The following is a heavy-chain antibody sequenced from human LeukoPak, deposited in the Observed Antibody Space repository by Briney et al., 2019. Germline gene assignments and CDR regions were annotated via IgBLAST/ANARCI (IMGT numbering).Heavy chain of an antibody. J-gene: IGHJ5*02. CDR3: ARGPSVFDP. V-gene: IGHV4-59*01. CDR1: GGSISSYY. CDR2: IYYSGST. Sequence: PSETLSLTCTVSGGSISSYYWSWIRQPPGKGLEWIGYIYYSGSTNYNPSLKSRVTISVDTSKNQFSLKLSSVTAADTAVYYCARGPSVFDPWGQGTLVTVSS. D-gene: IGHD5/OR15-5a*01.